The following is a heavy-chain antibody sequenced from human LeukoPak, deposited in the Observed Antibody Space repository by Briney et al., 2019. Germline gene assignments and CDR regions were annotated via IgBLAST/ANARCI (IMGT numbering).Heavy chain of an antibody. CDR3: VRDRIGYCTNGVCYTSSSSSWYWFDP. Sequence: SETLSLTRTVSGGSISSYYWSWIRQPAGKGLEWIGRIYTSGSTNYNPSLKSRVTMSVDTSKNQFSLKLSSVTAADTAVYYCVRDRIGYCTNGVCYTSSSSSWYWFDPWGQGTLVTVSS. V-gene: IGHV4-4*07. CDR1: GGSISSYY. D-gene: IGHD2-8*01. J-gene: IGHJ5*02. CDR2: IYTSGST.